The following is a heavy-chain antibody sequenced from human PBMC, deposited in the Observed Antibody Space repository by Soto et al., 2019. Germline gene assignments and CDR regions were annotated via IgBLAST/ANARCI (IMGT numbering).Heavy chain of an antibody. J-gene: IGHJ3*02. CDR3: ASLYYYDSSGYPKPAFDI. D-gene: IGHD3-22*01. Sequence: QVQLVESGGGVVQPGRSLRLSCAASGFTFSSYAMHWVRQAPGKGLEWVAVISYDGSNKYYADSVKGRFTISRDNSKNTLYLQMNSLRAEDTAVYYCASLYYYDSSGYPKPAFDIWGQGTMVTVSS. CDR1: GFTFSSYA. V-gene: IGHV3-30-3*01. CDR2: ISYDGSNK.